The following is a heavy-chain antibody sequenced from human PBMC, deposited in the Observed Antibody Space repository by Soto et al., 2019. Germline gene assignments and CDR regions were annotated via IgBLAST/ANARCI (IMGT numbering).Heavy chain of an antibody. J-gene: IGHJ4*02. Sequence: SETLSLTCTVSGGSISSYYWSWIRQPPGKGLEWIGYIYYSGSTNYNPSLKSRVTISVDTSKNQFSLRLSSVTAADTAVYYCARVRAAAFDYRGQGTPVTVSS. CDR3: ARVRAAAFDY. CDR2: IYYSGST. CDR1: GGSISSYY. V-gene: IGHV4-59*01. D-gene: IGHD6-13*01.